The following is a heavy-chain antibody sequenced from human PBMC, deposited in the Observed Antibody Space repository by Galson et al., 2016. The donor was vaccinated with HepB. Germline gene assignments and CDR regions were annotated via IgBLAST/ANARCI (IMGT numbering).Heavy chain of an antibody. D-gene: IGHD1-26*01. CDR2: ISGSSSII. J-gene: IGHJ4*02. CDR3: ARGEPPDGY. V-gene: IGHV3-48*01. CDR1: GFTFSSYS. Sequence: SLRLSCAASGFTFSSYSLNWVRQAPGEGLEWVSYISGSSSIIYYADSVKGRFTISRDNAKNSLYLQMNSLRAEDTAVYYCARGEPPDGYWGQGTLVTVSS.